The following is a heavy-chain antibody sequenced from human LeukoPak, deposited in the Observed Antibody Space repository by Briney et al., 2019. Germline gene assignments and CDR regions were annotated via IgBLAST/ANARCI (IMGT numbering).Heavy chain of an antibody. J-gene: IGHJ5*02. CDR1: GYTFTSYG. D-gene: IGHD6-19*01. CDR2: ISAYNGNT. CDR3: ARDRAAVAPDHWFDP. Sequence: ASVKVSRKASGYTFTSYGISWVRQAPGQGLEWMGWISAYNGNTNYAQKLQGRVTMTTDTSTSTAYMELRSLRSDDTAVYYCARDRAAVAPDHWFDPWGQGTLVTVSS. V-gene: IGHV1-18*01.